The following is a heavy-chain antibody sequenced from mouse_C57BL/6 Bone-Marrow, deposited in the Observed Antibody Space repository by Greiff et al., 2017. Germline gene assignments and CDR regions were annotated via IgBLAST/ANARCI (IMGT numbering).Heavy chain of an antibody. CDR1: GFSLTSYG. Sequence: VMLVESGPGLVAPSQSLSITCTVSGFSLTSYGVHWVRQPPGKGLEWLVVIWSDGSTTYNSALKSRLSISKDNSNGQVFLKMNSLRTDDTAMYYCSRQSSSYGYFDDWGTGTTVTVSS. V-gene: IGHV2-6-1*01. CDR2: IWSDGST. D-gene: IGHD1-1*01. J-gene: IGHJ1*03. CDR3: SRQSSSYGYFDD.